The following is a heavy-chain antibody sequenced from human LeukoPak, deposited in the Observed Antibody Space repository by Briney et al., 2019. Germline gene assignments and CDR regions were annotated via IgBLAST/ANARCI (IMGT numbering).Heavy chain of an antibody. V-gene: IGHV4-34*01. J-gene: IGHJ4*02. CDR1: GGSFSGYC. Sequence: SETLSLTCAVYGGSFSGYCWSWIRQSPGKGLEWIGEIHPSGALHYNPSLESRINISPDTSMNQFSLKMSSVTIADTAVYYCARGTDPYKVAYWGPGTLVTVSS. D-gene: IGHD1-1*01. CDR3: ARGTDPYKVAY. CDR2: IHPSGAL.